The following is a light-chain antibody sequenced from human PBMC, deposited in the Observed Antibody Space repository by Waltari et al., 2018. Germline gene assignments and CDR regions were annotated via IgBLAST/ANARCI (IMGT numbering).Light chain of an antibody. Sequence: DIQMTQSPSSVSASVGERVTITCRASQDVARWLAWYQQKPGKAPNLLIYAASSLHSGVPSRFSGSGSGTDFTLTISSLQPDDFATYYCQQANSFPPTFGPGTTVDIK. V-gene: IGKV1D-12*01. CDR1: QDVARW. CDR3: QQANSFPPT. CDR2: AAS. J-gene: IGKJ3*01.